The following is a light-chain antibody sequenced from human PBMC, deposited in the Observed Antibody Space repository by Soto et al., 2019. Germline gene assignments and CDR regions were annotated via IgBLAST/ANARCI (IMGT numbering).Light chain of an antibody. J-gene: IGKJ5*01. CDR3: QQYENLPT. V-gene: IGKV1-33*01. CDR1: QNINNY. CDR2: DAS. Sequence: MTQSPATLSVYPGERATRSCRASQNINNYLNWYQQKPGRAPKLLIYDASNLEAGVPSRFRGSGSGTDFTFTISRLQPEDIATYYCQQYENLPTFGQGARLEI.